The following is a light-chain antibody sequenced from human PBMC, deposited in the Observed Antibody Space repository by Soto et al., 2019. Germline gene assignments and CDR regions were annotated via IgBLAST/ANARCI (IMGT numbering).Light chain of an antibody. CDR2: GAS. J-gene: IGKJ1*01. V-gene: IGKV3-15*01. CDR1: QSVDSN. CDR3: QQYNNWWT. Sequence: EIVMTQSPATLSVSPGERDTLSCRASQSVDSNLAWYQQKPGQAPRLLIYGASTRATGIPARFSGSGSGTEFTLTISSLQSEDFAVYYCQQYNNWWTFGQGTKVDIK.